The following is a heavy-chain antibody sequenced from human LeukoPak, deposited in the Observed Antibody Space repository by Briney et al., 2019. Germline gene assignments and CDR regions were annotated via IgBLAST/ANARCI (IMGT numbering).Heavy chain of an antibody. Sequence: SATLSLPCTVSGGSVISGSYYWSWIRQPPGQGLEWIGYIYYSGSTNYNPSLKSRVTISVDTSKNQFSLKLSSVTAADTAVYYCARGGTVTYDYWGQGTLVTVSS. J-gene: IGHJ4*02. V-gene: IGHV4-61*01. D-gene: IGHD4-17*01. CDR2: IYYSGST. CDR1: GGSVISGSYY. CDR3: ARGGTVTYDY.